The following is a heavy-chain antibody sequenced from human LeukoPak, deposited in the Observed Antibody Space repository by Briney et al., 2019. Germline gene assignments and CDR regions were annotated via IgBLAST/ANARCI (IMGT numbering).Heavy chain of an antibody. Sequence: QTGGSLRLSCAASGFTFSSYEMNWVRQAPGKGLEWVSYISSSGSNIYYADSVKGRFTISRDNDKNSLYLQMNSLRAEDTAVYYCAELGITMIGGVWGKGTTVTISS. D-gene: IGHD3-10*02. V-gene: IGHV3-48*03. J-gene: IGHJ6*04. CDR3: AELGITMIGGV. CDR2: ISSSGSNI. CDR1: GFTFSSYE.